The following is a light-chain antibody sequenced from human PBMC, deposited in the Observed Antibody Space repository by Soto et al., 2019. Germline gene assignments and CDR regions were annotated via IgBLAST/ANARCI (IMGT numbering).Light chain of an antibody. CDR1: SSNIGTYY. CDR2: RND. V-gene: IGLV1-47*01. CDR3: VTWDDSLNAWV. Sequence: QSALTQPPSASGTPGQRVTISCSGSSSNIGTYYVYWYQHLPGTAPKLLISRNDQRPSGVPDRVSGSKSGTSASLAISGLRSEDEADYYCVTWDDSLNAWVFGGGTSSPS. J-gene: IGLJ3*02.